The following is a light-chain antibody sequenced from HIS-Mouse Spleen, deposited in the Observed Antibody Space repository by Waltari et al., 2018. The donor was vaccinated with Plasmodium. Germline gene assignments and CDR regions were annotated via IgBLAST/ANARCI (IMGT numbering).Light chain of an antibody. Sequence: EIVMTQSTATLSVSPGERATLSCRASQSVSSNLAWYQQKPGQAPRLLIYSASTRATGIPARFSGSGSGTEFTLTISSLQSEDFAVYYCQQYNNWSFTFGPGTKVDIK. CDR1: QSVSSN. CDR3: QQYNNWSFT. CDR2: SAS. J-gene: IGKJ3*01. V-gene: IGKV3-15*01.